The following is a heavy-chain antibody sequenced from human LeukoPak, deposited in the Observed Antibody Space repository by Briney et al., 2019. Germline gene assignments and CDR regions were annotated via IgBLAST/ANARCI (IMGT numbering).Heavy chain of an antibody. CDR3: ARVLLWFGGIDY. CDR2: INHSGST. D-gene: IGHD3-10*01. Sequence: SETLSLTCAVYGGSFSGYYWSWIRQPPGKVLEWIGEINHSGSTNYNPSLKSRVTISVDTSENQFSLKLSSVTAADTAVYYCARVLLWFGGIDYWGQGTLVTVSS. CDR1: GGSFSGYY. V-gene: IGHV4-34*01. J-gene: IGHJ4*02.